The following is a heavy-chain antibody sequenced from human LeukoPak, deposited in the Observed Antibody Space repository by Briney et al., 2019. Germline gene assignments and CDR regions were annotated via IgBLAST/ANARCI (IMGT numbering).Heavy chain of an antibody. V-gene: IGHV4-59*01. D-gene: IGHD6-19*01. Sequence: SETPSLTCTVSGGSISSYYWSWIRQPPGKGLEWIGYIYYSGSTNYNPSLKSRVTISVDTSKNQFSLKLSSVTAADTAVYYCARGKEVAGNRFDPWGQGTLVTVSS. CDR3: ARGKEVAGNRFDP. CDR2: IYYSGST. CDR1: GGSISSYY. J-gene: IGHJ5*02.